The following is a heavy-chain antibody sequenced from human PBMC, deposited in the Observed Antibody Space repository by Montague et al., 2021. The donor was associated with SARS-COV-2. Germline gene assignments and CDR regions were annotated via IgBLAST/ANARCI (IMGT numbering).Heavy chain of an antibody. D-gene: IGHD2-2*01. V-gene: IGHV4-34*01. CDR1: GGSLSGYY. CDR3: ARVPYRLLFVPRYYGMDV. J-gene: IGHJ6*02. Sequence: SETLSLTCAVYGGSLSGYYWGWIRQPPGEGLEWIAEISHSGSTSHNPSLKSRVTISVDTSKNQFSLKLSSATAADTAVYYCARVPYRLLFVPRYYGMDVWGQGTTVTVSS. CDR2: ISHSGST.